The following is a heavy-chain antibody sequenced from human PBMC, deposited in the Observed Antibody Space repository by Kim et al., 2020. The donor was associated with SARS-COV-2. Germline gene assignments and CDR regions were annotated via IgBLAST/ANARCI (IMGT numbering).Heavy chain of an antibody. V-gene: IGHV4-31*02. Sequence: GSPCYNPSPKSRVNHSVDTPKNPFSLKLSSVTAADTGVYYCARGGGQLRYWGQGTLVTVSS. CDR2: GSP. J-gene: IGHJ4*02. D-gene: IGHD4-17*01. CDR3: ARGGGQLRY.